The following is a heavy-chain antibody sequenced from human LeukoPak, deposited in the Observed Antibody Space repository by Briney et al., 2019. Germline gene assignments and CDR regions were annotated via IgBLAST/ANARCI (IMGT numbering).Heavy chain of an antibody. J-gene: IGHJ4*02. Sequence: GGSLRLSCAASGFSFSVYYMAWVRQAPGKGLEWVGLSRNKENRYSTEYGASVKGRVTISRDDSKNLMYLEMKSLKSEDTAVYYCVGGYDYWGQGTLVTVS. CDR3: VGGYDY. CDR1: GFSFSVYY. V-gene: IGHV3-72*01. CDR2: SRNKENRYST. D-gene: IGHD2-15*01.